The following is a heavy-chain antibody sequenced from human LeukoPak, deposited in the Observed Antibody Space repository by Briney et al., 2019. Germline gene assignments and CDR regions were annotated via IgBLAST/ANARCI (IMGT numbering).Heavy chain of an antibody. CDR2: ISSSGSTI. Sequence: TGGSLRLSCAASGFTFSSYEMNWVRQAPGKGLEWVSYISSSGSTIYYADSVKGRFAISRDNAKNSLYLQMNSLRAEDTAVYYCARGSLGVRGVIHFDPWGQGTLVTVSS. V-gene: IGHV3-48*03. CDR3: ARGSLGVRGVIHFDP. D-gene: IGHD3-10*01. J-gene: IGHJ5*02. CDR1: GFTFSSYE.